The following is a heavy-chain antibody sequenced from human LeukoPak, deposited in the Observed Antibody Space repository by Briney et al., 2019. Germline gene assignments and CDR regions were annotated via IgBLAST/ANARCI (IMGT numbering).Heavy chain of an antibody. CDR3: AKGHDYGDNGPIFDY. CDR1: GFTFSSYA. CDR2: ISGSGGST. V-gene: IGHV3-23*01. Sequence: GGSLRLSCAASGFTFSSYAMSWVRQAPGKGLEWVSAISGSGGSTYYADSVKGWFTISRDNSKNTLYLQMNSLRVEDTAVYYCAKGHDYGDNGPIFDYWGQGTLVTVSS. J-gene: IGHJ4*02. D-gene: IGHD4/OR15-4a*01.